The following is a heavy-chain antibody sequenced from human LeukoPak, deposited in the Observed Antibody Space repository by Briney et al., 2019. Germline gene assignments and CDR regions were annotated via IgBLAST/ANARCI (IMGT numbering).Heavy chain of an antibody. CDR1: GFTFSSYS. CDR3: ARDPSDYDFWSGYPRD. J-gene: IGHJ4*02. CDR2: ISSSSSYI. Sequence: GGSLRLSCAASGFTFSSYSMNWVRQAPGKGLEWVSYISSSSSYIYYADSVKGRFTISRDNAKNSLYLQMNSLRAEDTAVYYCARDPSDYDFWSGYPRDWGQGTLVTVSS. V-gene: IGHV3-21*05. D-gene: IGHD3-3*01.